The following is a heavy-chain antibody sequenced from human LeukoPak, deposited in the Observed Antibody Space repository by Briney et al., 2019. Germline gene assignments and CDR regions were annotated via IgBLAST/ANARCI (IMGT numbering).Heavy chain of an antibody. V-gene: IGHV4-61*01. CDR2: KYYSGST. Sequence: SETQSLTCDVSGVSINTCCYYWTWIRQPPGKGLEWIGYKYYSGSTRYNSSLRSRLTISLDSSKNQFSLRLTSVTAADTAVYYCARGRSYGFDFDSWGPGTLVIVSS. CDR3: ARGRSYGFDFDS. D-gene: IGHD5-18*01. J-gene: IGHJ4*02. CDR1: GVSINTCCYY.